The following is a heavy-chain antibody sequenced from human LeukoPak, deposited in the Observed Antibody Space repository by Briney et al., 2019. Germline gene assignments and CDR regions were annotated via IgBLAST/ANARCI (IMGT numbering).Heavy chain of an antibody. J-gene: IGHJ6*02. Sequence: GGSLRLSCTASGFTFGDHAMSWFRQAPGKGLEWVAVISYDGSNKYYADPVKGRFTISRDNSKNTLYLQMNSLRAEDTAVYYCAKDLDVVVPAAIHSELPGVVAYYYYYGMDVWGQGTTVTVSS. CDR2: ISYDGSNK. D-gene: IGHD2-2*01. CDR1: GFTFGDHA. V-gene: IGHV3-30*18. CDR3: AKDLDVVVPAAIHSELPGVVAYYYYYGMDV.